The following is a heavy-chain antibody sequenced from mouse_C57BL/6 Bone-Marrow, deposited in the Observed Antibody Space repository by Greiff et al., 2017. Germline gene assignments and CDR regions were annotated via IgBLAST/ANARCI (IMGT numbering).Heavy chain of an antibody. V-gene: IGHV5-6*01. CDR2: ISSGGSYT. J-gene: IGHJ3*01. Sequence: EVKLMESGGDLVKPGGSLKLSCAASGFTFSSYGMSWVRQTPDKRLEWVATISSGGSYTYYPDSVKGRFTISRDNAKNTLYLQMSSLKSEDTAMYYCARQLRLRRSFAYWGQGTLVTVSA. D-gene: IGHD3-2*02. CDR1: GFTFSSYG. CDR3: ARQLRLRRSFAY.